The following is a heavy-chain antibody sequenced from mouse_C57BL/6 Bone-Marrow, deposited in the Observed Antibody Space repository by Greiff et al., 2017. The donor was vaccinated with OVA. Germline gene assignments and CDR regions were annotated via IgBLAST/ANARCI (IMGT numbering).Heavy chain of an antibody. J-gene: IGHJ2*01. CDR2: LSDGGSYT. CDR3: ARDHYYGSSFDY. CDR1: GFTFSSYA. D-gene: IGHD1-1*01. Sequence: EVNVVESGGGLVKPGGSLKLSCAASGFTFSSYAMSWVRQTPEKRLEWVATLSDGGSYTYYPDNVKGRFTISRDNAKNNLYLQMVHLQSEDTSMYYCARDHYYGSSFDYWGQGTTLTVSS. V-gene: IGHV5-4*01.